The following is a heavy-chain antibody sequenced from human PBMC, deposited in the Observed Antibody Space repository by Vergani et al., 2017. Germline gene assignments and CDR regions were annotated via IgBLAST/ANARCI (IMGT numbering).Heavy chain of an antibody. D-gene: IGHD3/OR15-3a*01. CDR2: INHSGST. Sequence: QVQLQESGPGLLKPSETLSLTCAVYGGSFSGYYWSWIRQPPGKGLEWIGEINHSGSTNYNPSLKSRVTISVDTSKNQFSLKLSSVTAADTAVYYCARSWTGDLDYWGQGTLVTVSS. CDR3: ARSWTGDLDY. J-gene: IGHJ4*02. V-gene: IGHV4-34*01. CDR1: GGSFSGYY.